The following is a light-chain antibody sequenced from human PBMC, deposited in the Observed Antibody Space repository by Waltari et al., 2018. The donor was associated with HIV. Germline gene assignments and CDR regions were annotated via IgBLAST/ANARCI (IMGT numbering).Light chain of an antibody. V-gene: IGLV2-14*03. CDR1: SRDIRAYDF. CDR2: DVS. Sequence: SALPQPASVSGSPGQSITISCPASSRDIRAYDFFSWSQHHPGKPPNLILYDVSRRPSGISHRFSGSKSVNTASLTISGLQAEDEADYYCSSYTGSSTLGVFGTGTTVTVL. J-gene: IGLJ1*01. CDR3: SSYTGSSTLGV.